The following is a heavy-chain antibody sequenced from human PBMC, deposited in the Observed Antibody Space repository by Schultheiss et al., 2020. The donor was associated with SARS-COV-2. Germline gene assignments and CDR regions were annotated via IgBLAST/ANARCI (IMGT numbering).Heavy chain of an antibody. CDR3: ARDNYDSFFGMDV. D-gene: IGHD3-16*01. Sequence: ASVKVSCKVSGYTLTELSMHWVRQAPGKGLEWMGGFDPEDGETIYAQKFQGRVTITADESTSTAYMELSSLRSEDTAVYYCARDNYDSFFGMDVWGQGTTVTVSS. CDR1: GYTLTELS. CDR2: FDPEDGET. V-gene: IGHV1-24*01. J-gene: IGHJ6*02.